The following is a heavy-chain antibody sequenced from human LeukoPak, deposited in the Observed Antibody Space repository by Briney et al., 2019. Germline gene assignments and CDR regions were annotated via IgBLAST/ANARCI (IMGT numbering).Heavy chain of an antibody. Sequence: KTSETLSLTCTVSGGSISSGDYYWSWTRQPPGKGLEWIGYIYYSGSTNYNPSLKSRVTISVDTSKNQFSLKLSSVTAADTAVYYCARVRNSSGWYGRDAFDIWGQGTMVTVSS. V-gene: IGHV4-61*08. CDR3: ARVRNSSGWYGRDAFDI. D-gene: IGHD6-19*01. CDR2: IYYSGST. J-gene: IGHJ3*02. CDR1: GGSISSGDYY.